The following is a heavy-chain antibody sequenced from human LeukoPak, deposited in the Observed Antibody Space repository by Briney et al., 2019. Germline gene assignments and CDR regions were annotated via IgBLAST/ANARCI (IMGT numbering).Heavy chain of an antibody. D-gene: IGHD6-19*01. CDR1: GDSISRYY. Sequence: SETLSLTCTVSGDSISRYYWSWIRQPAGKGLEWIGSIYYSGSTYYNPSLKSRVTISVDTSKNQFSLKLSSVTAADTAVYYCARVLYSSGLHFDYWGQGTLVTVSS. CDR3: ARVLYSSGLHFDY. V-gene: IGHV4-4*07. CDR2: IYYSGST. J-gene: IGHJ4*02.